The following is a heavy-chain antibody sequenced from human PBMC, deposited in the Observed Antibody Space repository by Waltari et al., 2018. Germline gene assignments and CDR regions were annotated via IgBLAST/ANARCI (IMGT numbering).Heavy chain of an antibody. CDR1: GFSSDW. J-gene: IGHJ3*02. CDR3: SKRLEI. Sequence: EVQLVESGGGLVQPGGSLRLSCEASGFSSDWMDWVRQAPGKGLQWVANINEYGGGKYYLGSVKGRFTISRDNAKKLVYLEMNSLRAEDTAIYYCSKRLEIWGRGTMVAVSS. V-gene: IGHV3-7*01. CDR2: INEYGGGK.